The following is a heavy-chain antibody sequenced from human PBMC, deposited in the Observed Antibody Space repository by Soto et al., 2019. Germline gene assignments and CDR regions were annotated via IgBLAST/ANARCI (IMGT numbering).Heavy chain of an antibody. V-gene: IGHV4-34*01. J-gene: IGHJ3*02. CDR2: INHSGSN. D-gene: IGHD3-9*01. Sequence: SETLSLTCVVSGGSFSTYYYNWIRQSPGKGLEWIGEINHSGSNNYSPSLKSRVTMSLDTSKNQFSLKLNSVTAADTAVYYCARGGSNDWQVAFDIWGQGTMVTVSS. CDR1: GGSFSTYY. CDR3: ARGGSNDWQVAFDI.